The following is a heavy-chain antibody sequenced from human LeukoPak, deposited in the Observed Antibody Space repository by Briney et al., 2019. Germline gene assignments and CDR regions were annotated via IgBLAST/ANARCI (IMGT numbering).Heavy chain of an antibody. D-gene: IGHD3-10*01. V-gene: IGHV1-69*01. CDR2: IIPIFGTA. CDR1: GGTFSSYA. Sequence: SVKVSCKASGGTFSSYAISWVRQAPGQGLEWMGGIIPIFGTANYAQKFQGRVTITADESTSTAYMELSSLRSEDTAVYYCARDEAYYYGSGTSLMDVWGKGTTVTVSS. CDR3: ARDEAYYYGSGTSLMDV. J-gene: IGHJ6*03.